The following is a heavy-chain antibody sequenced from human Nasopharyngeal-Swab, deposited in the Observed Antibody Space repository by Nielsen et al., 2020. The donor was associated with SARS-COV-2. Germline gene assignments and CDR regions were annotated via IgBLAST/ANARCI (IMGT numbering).Heavy chain of an antibody. J-gene: IGHJ3*02. V-gene: IGHV1-69*01. Sequence: WVRQAPGQGLEWMGGIIPILGTANYAQKFQGRVTITADESTSTAYMELSSLRSEDTAVYYCARGPSSGYYLYAFDIWGQGTIVTVSS. D-gene: IGHD3-22*01. CDR2: IIPILGTA. CDR3: ARGPSSGYYLYAFDI.